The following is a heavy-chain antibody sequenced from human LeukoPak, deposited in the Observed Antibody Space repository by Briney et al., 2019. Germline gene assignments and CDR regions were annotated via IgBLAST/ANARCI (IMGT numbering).Heavy chain of an antibody. Sequence: GGSLRLSCAASGFTFSSYAMHWVRQAPGKGLEWVAVISYDGSNKYYADSVKGRFTISRDNAKNSLYLQMNSLRAEDTAVYYCARVRHFDYWGQGTLVTVSS. CDR1: GFTFSSYA. J-gene: IGHJ4*02. V-gene: IGHV3-30*04. CDR2: ISYDGSNK. CDR3: ARVRHFDY.